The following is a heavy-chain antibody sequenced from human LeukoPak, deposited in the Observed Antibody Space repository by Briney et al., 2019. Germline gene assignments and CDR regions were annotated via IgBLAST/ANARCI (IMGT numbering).Heavy chain of an antibody. J-gene: IGHJ6*02. CDR1: GFTFSSYW. CDR2: IKQDGSEK. CDR3: ARESRITIFGVVISPGPFYYYYGMDV. V-gene: IGHV3-7*01. D-gene: IGHD3-3*01. Sequence: QPGGSLRLSCAASGFTFSSYWMSWVRQAPGKGLEWVANIKQDGSEKYYVDSVKGRFTISRDNAKNSLYLQMNSLRAEDTAVYYCARESRITIFGVVISPGPFYYYYGMDVWGQGTTVTVSS.